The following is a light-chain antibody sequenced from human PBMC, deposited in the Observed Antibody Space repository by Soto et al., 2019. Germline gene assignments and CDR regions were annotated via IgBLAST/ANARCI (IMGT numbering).Light chain of an antibody. CDR3: SSYTSSSTPYYV. J-gene: IGLJ1*01. CDR2: DVS. CDR1: SSDVGGYNY. Sequence: SGLTQPASVSESPGQSITISCTGTSSDVGGYNYVSWYQQHPGKAPKLMIYDVSNRPSGVSNRFSGSKSGNTASLTISGLQAEDEADYYCSSYTSSSTPYYVFGTGTKVTVL. V-gene: IGLV2-14*01.